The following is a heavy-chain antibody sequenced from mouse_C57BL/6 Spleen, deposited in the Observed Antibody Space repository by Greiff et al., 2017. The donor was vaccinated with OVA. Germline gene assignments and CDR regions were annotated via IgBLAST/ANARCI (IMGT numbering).Heavy chain of an antibody. J-gene: IGHJ4*01. CDR2: IWGGGST. V-gene: IGHV2-9*01. CDR1: GFSLTSYG. D-gene: IGHD2-3*01. Sequence: VKLVESGPGLVAPSQSLSITCTVSGFSLTSYGVDWVRQPPGKGLEWLGVIWGGGSTNYNSALMSRLSISKDNSKSQVFLKMNSLQTDDTAMYYCAKRGYDGYYVGGYAMDYWGQGTSVTVSS. CDR3: AKRGYDGYYVGGYAMDY.